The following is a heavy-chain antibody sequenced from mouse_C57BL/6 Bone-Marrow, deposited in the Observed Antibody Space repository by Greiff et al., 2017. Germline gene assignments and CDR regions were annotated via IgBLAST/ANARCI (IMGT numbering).Heavy chain of an antibody. V-gene: IGHV1-22*01. CDR1: GYTFTDYN. CDR2: INPNDGGT. Sequence: EVQLQQSGPELVKPGASVKMSCKASGYTFTDYNMHWVKQSHGKSLEWIGDINPNDGGTNYNQKFKGKATLTVNKSSITAYMELRSLTSEDSAVYYCARWNYGPDYWGQGTTLTVSS. J-gene: IGHJ2*01. CDR3: ARWNYGPDY. D-gene: IGHD1-1*01.